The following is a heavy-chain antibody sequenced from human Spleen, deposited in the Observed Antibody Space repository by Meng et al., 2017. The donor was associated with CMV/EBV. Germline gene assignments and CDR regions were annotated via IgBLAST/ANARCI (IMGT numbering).Heavy chain of an antibody. CDR2: IWHDGTNK. Sequence: GGSLRLSCAASGFRFSTYGMHWVRQAPGKGLEWVALIWHDGTNKLYADSGKGRFTISSDNSKSTLCLQMNSLSAEDTAVYYCAKEQEYQLLHKFDPWGQGTMVTVSS. CDR3: AKEQEYQLLHKFDP. V-gene: IGHV3-30*02. J-gene: IGHJ5*02. D-gene: IGHD2-2*01. CDR1: GFRFSTYG.